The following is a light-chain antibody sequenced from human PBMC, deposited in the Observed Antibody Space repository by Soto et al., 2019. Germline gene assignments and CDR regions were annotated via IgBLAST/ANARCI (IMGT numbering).Light chain of an antibody. CDR2: AVS. Sequence: QSALTQPASVSGSPGQSITISCTGTSSDVGGYNYVSWYQQHPGKAPKLMIYAVSNRPSGVSNRFSGSKSGNTATLTISGLQAEDEADYYCCSYTVSGTYVFGTGTKVTVI. CDR1: SSDVGGYNY. V-gene: IGLV2-14*01. J-gene: IGLJ1*01. CDR3: CSYTVSGTYV.